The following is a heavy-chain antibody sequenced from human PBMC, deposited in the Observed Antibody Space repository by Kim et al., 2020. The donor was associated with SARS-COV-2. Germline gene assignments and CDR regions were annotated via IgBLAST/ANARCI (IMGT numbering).Heavy chain of an antibody. Sequence: NVDTSLKSRVSISLDTSKNHFSLKLSSVTAADTAVYYCAVYIPGNGGRGSWGQGILVTVSS. D-gene: IGHD5-12*01. V-gene: IGHV4-4*09. J-gene: IGHJ5*02. CDR3: AVYIPGNGGRGS.